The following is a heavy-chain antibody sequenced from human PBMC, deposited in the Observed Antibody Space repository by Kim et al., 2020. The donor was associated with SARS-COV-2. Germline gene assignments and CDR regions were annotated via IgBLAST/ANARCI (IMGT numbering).Heavy chain of an antibody. CDR3: ARELPGMDV. J-gene: IGHJ6*02. CDR2: GTA. V-gene: IGHV1-69*01. Sequence: GTANYAQKFQGRVTITANESTSTAYMELSSLRSEDTAVYYCARELPGMDVWGQGTTVTVSS.